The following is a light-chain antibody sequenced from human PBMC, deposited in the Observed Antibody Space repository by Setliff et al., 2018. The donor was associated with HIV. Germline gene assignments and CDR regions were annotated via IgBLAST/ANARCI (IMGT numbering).Light chain of an antibody. CDR3: QAWDSSTFYV. V-gene: IGLV3-1*01. Sequence: SSDLTQPPSVSVSPGQTASITCSGDKLGDKYACWYQQKPGQSPVLVIYQDNNRPSGIPERFSGCNSGNTATLTISGTQAMDEADYYCQAWDSSTFYVFGTGTKVTVL. J-gene: IGLJ1*01. CDR2: QDN. CDR1: KLGDKY.